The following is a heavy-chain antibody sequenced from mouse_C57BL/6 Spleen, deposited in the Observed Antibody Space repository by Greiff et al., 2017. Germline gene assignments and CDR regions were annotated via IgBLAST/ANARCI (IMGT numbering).Heavy chain of an antibody. Sequence: QVQLQQSGAELVMPGASVKLSCKASGYTFTSYWMHWVKQRPGQGLEWIGEIDPSDSYTNYNQKFKGKSTLTVDKSSSTSYLQLSSLTSEDSAVYYCARCHDGYYERYAMDYWGQGTSVTVSS. D-gene: IGHD2-3*01. CDR2: IDPSDSYT. CDR1: GYTFTSYW. J-gene: IGHJ4*01. V-gene: IGHV1-69*01. CDR3: ARCHDGYYERYAMDY.